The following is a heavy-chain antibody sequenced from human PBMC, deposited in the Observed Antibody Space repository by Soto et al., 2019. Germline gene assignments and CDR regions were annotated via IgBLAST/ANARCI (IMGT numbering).Heavy chain of an antibody. Sequence: ASVTVSCQASGYTFTSYGISWVRQAPGQGLEWMGWISAYNGNTNYAQKLQGRVTMTTDTSTSTAYMELRSLRSDDTAVYYCARLYCISTSCYLGMDVWGQGTTVTVSS. D-gene: IGHD2-2*01. CDR1: GYTFTSYG. CDR2: ISAYNGNT. CDR3: ARLYCISTSCYLGMDV. V-gene: IGHV1-18*01. J-gene: IGHJ6*02.